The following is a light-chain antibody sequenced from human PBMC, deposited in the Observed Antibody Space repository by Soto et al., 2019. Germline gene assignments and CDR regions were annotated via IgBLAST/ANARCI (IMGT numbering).Light chain of an antibody. CDR1: QSLSGW. Sequence: DIQMTQSPSTLSVSVGDRVTITCRASQSLSGWLAWYQQKPGKPPKLLIYDASSLESGVPSRFSGSGSGTEFTLTISGLQTDDFANYYCQQYKSVSYTFGQGTKVDIK. J-gene: IGKJ2*01. V-gene: IGKV1-5*01. CDR3: QQYKSVSYT. CDR2: DAS.